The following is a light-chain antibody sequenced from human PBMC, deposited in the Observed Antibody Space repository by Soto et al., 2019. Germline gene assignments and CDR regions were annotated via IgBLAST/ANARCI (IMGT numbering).Light chain of an antibody. CDR1: FSNIGSNY. CDR2: RNN. CDR3: ATWDDSLSTLV. V-gene: IGLV1-47*01. Sequence: QSVLTQPPSASGTPGQGVTIACSGSFSNIGSNYVYWYQQLPGTAPKLLIYRNNQRPSGVPDRFSGSKSGTSASLAISGLRSEDEAYYYCATWDDSLSTLVFGGGTKLTVL. J-gene: IGLJ2*01.